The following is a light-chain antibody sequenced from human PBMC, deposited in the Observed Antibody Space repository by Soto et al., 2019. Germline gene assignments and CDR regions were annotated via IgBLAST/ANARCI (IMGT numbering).Light chain of an antibody. Sequence: EIVMTQSPGTVSVFPGETVTLSCRASQSVSGYLDWFHQKPGQAPRLVLLRIFTRAIGVPARFSGSGSETEFTLTISGQQSEDSGVYYCQHHYSWPWTVGQGTKVEIK. V-gene: IGKV3-15*01. J-gene: IGKJ1*01. CDR2: RIF. CDR1: QSVSGY. CDR3: QHHYSWPWT.